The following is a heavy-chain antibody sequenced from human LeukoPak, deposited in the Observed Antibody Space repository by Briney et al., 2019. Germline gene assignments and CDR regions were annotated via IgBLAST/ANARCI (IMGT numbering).Heavy chain of an antibody. CDR3: ARTIAQYSNTWLYYYYGLDV. CDR1: GFTFGGYA. CDR2: ISAGSEDS. D-gene: IGHD1-7*01. V-gene: IGHV3-23*01. Sequence: GGSLRLSCTGSGFTFGGYAMSWVRQAPGKGLEWVSSISAGSEDSYYADSVKGRFTISRDNSKSTLYLQMNSLRADDTAVYYCARTIAQYSNTWLYYYYGLDVWGQGTTVTVSS. J-gene: IGHJ6*02.